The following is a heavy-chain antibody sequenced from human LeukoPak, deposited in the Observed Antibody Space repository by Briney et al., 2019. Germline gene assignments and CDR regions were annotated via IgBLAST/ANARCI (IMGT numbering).Heavy chain of an antibody. Sequence: SETLSLTCAVYGGSFSGYYWGWIRQPPGKGLEWIGEINHSGSTNYNPSLKSRVTISVDTSKNQFSLKLSSVTAADTAVYYCARGRINSSGAAAGKEEDYWGQGTLVTVSS. J-gene: IGHJ4*02. D-gene: IGHD6-13*01. CDR1: GGSFSGYY. CDR2: INHSGST. CDR3: ARGRINSSGAAAGKEEDY. V-gene: IGHV4-34*01.